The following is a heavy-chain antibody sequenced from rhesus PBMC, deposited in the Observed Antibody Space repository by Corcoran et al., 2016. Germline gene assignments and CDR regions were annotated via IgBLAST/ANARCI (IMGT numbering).Heavy chain of an antibody. CDR2: IYSSRGNT. J-gene: IGHJ1*01. CDR3: ARDWAAEEYFEL. CDR1: GGSIRGGYG. Sequence: QVQLQESGPGLLKPSETLSLTCAVSGGSIRGGYGWGCVRHPPGKGLGWVGSIYSSRGNTYYKPSLKRRVTISTDKSNNQLSLKRSSVTAADTAVYYCARDWAAEEYFELWGQGALVTVSS. V-gene: IGHV4S7*01. D-gene: IGHD6-31*01.